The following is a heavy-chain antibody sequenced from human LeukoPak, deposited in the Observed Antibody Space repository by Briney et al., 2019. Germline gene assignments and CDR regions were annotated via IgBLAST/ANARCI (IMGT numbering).Heavy chain of an antibody. D-gene: IGHD2-2*01. CDR2: IYYSGST. CDR3: ARERYCSSTSGKCVGYYGMDV. J-gene: IGHJ6*02. V-gene: IGHV4-59*01. Sequence: SETLSLTCTVSGGSISSYYWSWIRQPPGKGLEWIGCIYYSGSTNYNPSLKSRVTISVDTSKNQFSLKLSSVTAADTAVYYCARERYCSSTSGKCVGYYGMDVWGQGTTVTVSS. CDR1: GGSISSYY.